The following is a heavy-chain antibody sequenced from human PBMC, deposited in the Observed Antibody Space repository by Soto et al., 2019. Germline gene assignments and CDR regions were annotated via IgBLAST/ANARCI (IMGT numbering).Heavy chain of an antibody. CDR3: ARPQLVGDYFDY. CDR1: GGSISSSSYY. D-gene: IGHD3-3*02. V-gene: IGHV4-39*01. Sequence: SETLSLTCTVSGGSISSSSYYWGWIRQPPGKGLEWFGSFYYIGSTYYNPSLKSRVTISVDTSKNQFSLKLSSVTAADTAVYYCARPQLVGDYFDYWGQGTLVTVSS. CDR2: FYYIGST. J-gene: IGHJ4*02.